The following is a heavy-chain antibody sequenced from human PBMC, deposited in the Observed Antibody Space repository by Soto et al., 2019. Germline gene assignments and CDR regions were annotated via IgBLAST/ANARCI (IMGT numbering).Heavy chain of an antibody. CDR3: VRAAGIGEAGTRYFDL. J-gene: IGHJ2*01. CDR2: INSDGSST. Sequence: PGGSLRLSCAASGFTFSSYWMHWVRQAPGKGLVWVSRINSDGSSTSYADSVNGRFTVSREDAKYSLYLQMNSLRAGDTAVYYCVRAAGIGEAGTRYFDLWGRGTLVTVSS. V-gene: IGHV3-74*01. D-gene: IGHD6-19*01. CDR1: GFTFSSYW.